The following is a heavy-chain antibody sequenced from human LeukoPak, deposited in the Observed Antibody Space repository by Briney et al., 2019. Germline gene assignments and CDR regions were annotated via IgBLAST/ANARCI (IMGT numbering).Heavy chain of an antibody. J-gene: IGHJ6*02. CDR1: GYSFTSYW. D-gene: IGHD4-11*01. CDR2: IYPGDSDT. Sequence: GESLKISCKGSGYSFTSYWIGWVRQMPGKGLEWMGIIYPGDSDTRYSPSFQGQVTISADKSISTAYLQWSSLKASDTATYYCARHISRLGAYYYGMDVWGQGTTVTVSS. CDR3: ARHISRLGAYYYGMDV. V-gene: IGHV5-51*01.